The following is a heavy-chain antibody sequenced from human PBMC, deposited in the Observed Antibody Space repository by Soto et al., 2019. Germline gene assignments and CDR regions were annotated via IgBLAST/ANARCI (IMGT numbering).Heavy chain of an antibody. CDR3: VVRGSAFDI. D-gene: IGHD3-10*01. CDR1: GFSFRGDA. Sequence: SGGSLRLSCSGSGFSFRGDAVHWVRQPPGKGLEDVSAISHNGDVTDYADSVKGRFTISRDNFKNTVYFQMSSLRVEDTAVYYCVVRGSAFDIWGQGTVVTVSS. J-gene: IGHJ3*02. CDR2: ISHNGDVT. V-gene: IGHV3-64D*08.